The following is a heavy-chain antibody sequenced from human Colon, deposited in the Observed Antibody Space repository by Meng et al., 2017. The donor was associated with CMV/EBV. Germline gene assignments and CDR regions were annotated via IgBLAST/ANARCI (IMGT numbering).Heavy chain of an antibody. V-gene: IGHV1-2*02. CDR1: TFTGHH. CDR3: AKTYYDFWTGYLGCFDA. D-gene: IGHD3/OR15-3a*01. Sequence: TFTGHHIHWVRQAPGQGLEWMGWVNPNNGATNYAQEFLGRVAMTRDTSTATADLELTGLRLDDTAVYYCAKTYYDFWTGYLGCFDAWGQGTLVTVSS. J-gene: IGHJ5*02. CDR2: VNPNNGAT.